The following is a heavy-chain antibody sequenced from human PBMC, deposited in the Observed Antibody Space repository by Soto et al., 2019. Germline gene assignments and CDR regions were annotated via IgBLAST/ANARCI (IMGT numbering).Heavy chain of an antibody. Sequence: QPGGSLRLSCASSGFTFSSYAMSWVRQAPGKGLEWVSAISGSGGSTYYADSVKGRFTISRDNSKNTLYLQMNSLRAEDTAVYYCAKDTYYDILTGYLPNDYWGQGTLVTVSS. J-gene: IGHJ4*02. CDR3: AKDTYYDILTGYLPNDY. V-gene: IGHV3-23*01. D-gene: IGHD3-9*01. CDR1: GFTFSSYA. CDR2: ISGSGGST.